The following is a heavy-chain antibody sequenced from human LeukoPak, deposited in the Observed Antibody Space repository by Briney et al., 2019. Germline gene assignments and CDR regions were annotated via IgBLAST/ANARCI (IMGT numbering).Heavy chain of an antibody. Sequence: GGSLRLSCAASGFTFSSYGMHWVRQAPGKGLEWVAFIRYDGSNKYYADSVKGRFTISRDNSKNTLYLQMNSLRAEDTAVYYCAKDLGDYVWGSYRSLGYWGQGTLVTVSS. CDR1: GFTFSSYG. CDR3: AKDLGDYVWGSYRSLGY. D-gene: IGHD3-16*01. CDR2: IRYDGSNK. V-gene: IGHV3-30*02. J-gene: IGHJ4*02.